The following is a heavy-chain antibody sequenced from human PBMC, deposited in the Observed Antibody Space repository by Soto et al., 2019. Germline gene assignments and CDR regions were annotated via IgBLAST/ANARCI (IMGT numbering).Heavy chain of an antibody. CDR3: ARDLAVADAFDI. V-gene: IGHV3-7*03. CDR1: GFTFSSYW. CDR2: IKQDGREK. Sequence: PGGSLRLSCAASGFTFSSYWMSWARQAPGKGLEWVANIKQDGREKYYVDSVKGRFTISRDNAKNSLYLQMNSLRAEDTAVYYCARDLAVADAFDIWGQGTMVTVS. J-gene: IGHJ3*02. D-gene: IGHD6-19*01.